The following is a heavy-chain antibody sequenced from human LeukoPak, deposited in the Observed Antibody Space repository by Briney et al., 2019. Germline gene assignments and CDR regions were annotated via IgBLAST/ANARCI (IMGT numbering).Heavy chain of an antibody. V-gene: IGHV3-11*01. CDR3: ARTRGSYNYYYYYMDV. CDR2: ISSSGSTI. J-gene: IGHJ6*03. Sequence: GGSLRLSCAASAFTFSDYYMSWIRQAPGKGLECVSCISSSGSTIYYADSVKGRFTISRDNAKNSLYLQMNSLRAEDTAVYYCARTRGSYNYYYYYMDVWGKGTTVTVSS. CDR1: AFTFSDYY. D-gene: IGHD3-16*01.